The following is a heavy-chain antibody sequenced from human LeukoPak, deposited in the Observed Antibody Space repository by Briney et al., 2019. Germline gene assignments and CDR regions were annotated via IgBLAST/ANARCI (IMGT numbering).Heavy chain of an antibody. V-gene: IGHV3-11*01. CDR2: ISRSGSTK. CDR3: ARDLSGSYYAPYYYYYMDV. Sequence: PGGSLRLSCAASGFTFSDYNMRWIRQAPGKGLEWVSSISRSGSTKYYADSVKGRFTISRDNAKNSLFLQMNSLRAEDTAVYYCARDLSGSYYAPYYYYYMDVWGKGTTVTISS. D-gene: IGHD1-26*01. J-gene: IGHJ6*03. CDR1: GFTFSDYN.